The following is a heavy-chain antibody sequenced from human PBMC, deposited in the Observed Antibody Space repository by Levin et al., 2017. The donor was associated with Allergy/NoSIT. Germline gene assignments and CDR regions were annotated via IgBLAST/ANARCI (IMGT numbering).Heavy chain of an antibody. D-gene: IGHD2/OR15-2a*01. CDR3: AGEPNSPYYYHYGLDV. CDR1: GGSIRDDSYY. V-gene: IGHV4-39*07. J-gene: IGHJ6*02. CDR2: IYYDGSA. Sequence: SETLSLTCTVSGGSIRDDSYYWAWVRQPPGKGLEWVGSIYYDGSAYYNPSLKTRLTISVDTSKNQFSLRVNYVTAADTAVYYCAGEPNSPYYYHYGLDVWGPGTTVTVSS.